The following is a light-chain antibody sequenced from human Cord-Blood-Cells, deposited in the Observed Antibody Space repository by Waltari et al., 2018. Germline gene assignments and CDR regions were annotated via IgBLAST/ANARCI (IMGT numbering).Light chain of an antibody. CDR1: QSISSY. Sequence: DIHMTQSPSSLSASVGDRVTITCRASQSISSYLNWYQQKPGKAPKLLIYAASSLQSGVPSRFSGSGSGTDFTLTISSLQPEDFATDYCQQSYRTFGQGTKVEIK. CDR3: QQSYRT. V-gene: IGKV1-39*01. CDR2: AAS. J-gene: IGKJ1*01.